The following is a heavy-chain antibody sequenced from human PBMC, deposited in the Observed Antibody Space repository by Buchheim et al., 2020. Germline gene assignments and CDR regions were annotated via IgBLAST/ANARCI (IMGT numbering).Heavy chain of an antibody. J-gene: IGHJ4*02. Sequence: EVQLVESGGGLVQPGGSLKLSCAASGFIFSNYWMSWVRQAPGKGLEWVANIKQDGSEKYYVDSVKGRFTISRDNAKNSLYLQVNSLRAEDTAVYYCARSVWFGELIWDYWGQGTL. CDR2: IKQDGSEK. CDR3: ARSVWFGELIWDY. CDR1: GFIFSNYW. V-gene: IGHV3-7*01. D-gene: IGHD3-10*01.